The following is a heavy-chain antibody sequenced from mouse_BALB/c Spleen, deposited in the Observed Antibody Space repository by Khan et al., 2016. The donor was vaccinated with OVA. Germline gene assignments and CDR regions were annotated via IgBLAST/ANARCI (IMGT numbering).Heavy chain of an antibody. CDR1: GFTFSNYG. CDR2: INSDGTYT. V-gene: IGHV5-6*01. J-gene: IGHJ3*01. D-gene: IGHD4-1*01. CDR3: ASHLTGSFAY. Sequence: EVELVESGGDLVKPGGSLKLSCAASGFTFSNYGMSWVRQIPDKRLEWVATINSDGTYTYYPDSVKGRFTISRNNAKNTLYLEMSSLKSEDTAMYYGASHLTGSFAYWGQGTLGTVSA.